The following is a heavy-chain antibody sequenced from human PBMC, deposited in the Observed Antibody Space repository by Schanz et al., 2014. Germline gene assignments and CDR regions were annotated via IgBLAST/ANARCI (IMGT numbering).Heavy chain of an antibody. CDR3: VRERTNYGGNSYFFDH. J-gene: IGHJ4*02. Sequence: VQLVESGGGVVQPGRSLKLSCAASGLIFSNYVMSWVRQAPGKGLEWVSTIGTSGGTNYAESVKGRFTISRDNAKNTLYLQMNTLRAEDTAVYYCVRERTNYGGNSYFFDHWGQGTLVTVSS. D-gene: IGHD2-21*02. CDR1: GLIFSNYV. CDR2: IGTSGGT. V-gene: IGHV3-23*04.